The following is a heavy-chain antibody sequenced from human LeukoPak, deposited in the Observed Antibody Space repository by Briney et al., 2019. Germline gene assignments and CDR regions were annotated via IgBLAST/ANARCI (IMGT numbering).Heavy chain of an antibody. D-gene: IGHD3-10*01. J-gene: IGHJ3*02. CDR2: IYTSGST. CDR1: GGSLSSYY. V-gene: IGHV4-4*07. CDR3: ARDKSRTYGSADAFDI. Sequence: PSETLSLTCTVSGGSLSSYYWNWIRQPAGKGLEWIGRIYTSGSTNYNPSLKSRVTMSVDTSKNQFSPKLSSVTAADTAVYYCARDKSRTYGSADAFDIWGQGTMVTVSS.